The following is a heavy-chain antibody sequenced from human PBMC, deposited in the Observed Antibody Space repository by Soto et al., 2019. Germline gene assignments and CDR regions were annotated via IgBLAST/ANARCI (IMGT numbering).Heavy chain of an antibody. D-gene: IGHD6-13*01. CDR3: ARLKAAAADY. CDR1: GFIFSDYY. CDR2: ISSSSSYT. Sequence: LRLSCAVSGFIFSDYYMSWIRQAPGKGLEWVSYISSSSSYTNYADSVKGRFTISRDNAKNSLYLQMNSLRAEDTAVYYCARLKAAAADYWGQGTLVTVSS. V-gene: IGHV3-11*06. J-gene: IGHJ4*02.